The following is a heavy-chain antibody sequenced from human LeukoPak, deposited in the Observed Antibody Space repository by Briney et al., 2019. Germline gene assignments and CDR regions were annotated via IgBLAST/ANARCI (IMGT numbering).Heavy chain of an antibody. V-gene: IGHV3-23*01. CDR3: AKLAPRITMIVVVITTFNHVYYFDY. J-gene: IGHJ4*02. CDR1: GFTFSNYA. Sequence: GGSLRLSCAASGFTFSNYAMSWVRQAPGKGLEWVSAIGGDGITTYYADSVKGRFTISRDNSKNTLYLQMNSLRAEDTAVYYCAKLAPRITMIVVVITTFNHVYYFDYWGQGTLVTVSS. CDR2: IGGDGITT. D-gene: IGHD3-22*01.